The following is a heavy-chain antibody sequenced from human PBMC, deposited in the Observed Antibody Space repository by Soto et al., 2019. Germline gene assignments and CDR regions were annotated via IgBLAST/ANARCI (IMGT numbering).Heavy chain of an antibody. CDR3: TRLSRTWEDDY. CDR2: ISSGRDTI. Sequence: EVQLVESGGGLVQPGGSLRLSCAASGFTFSDYGVTWVRQAPGKGLEWISYISSGRDTIYYADSVKGRFTISRDDAKETLFLQMNSLIDEDTAVYYCTRLSRTWEDDYWGRGTLVTVSS. D-gene: IGHD1-26*01. J-gene: IGHJ4*02. V-gene: IGHV3-48*02. CDR1: GFTFSDYG.